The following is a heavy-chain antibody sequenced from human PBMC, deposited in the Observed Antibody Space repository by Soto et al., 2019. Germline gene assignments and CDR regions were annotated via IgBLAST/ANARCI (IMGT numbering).Heavy chain of an antibody. J-gene: IGHJ4*02. CDR1: GFTVSNNY. D-gene: IGHD3-10*01. Sequence: EVQLVESGGGLIQPGGSLRLSCAVSGFTVSNNYMSWVRQAPGKGLEGVSVIYSGGYTAYGDSVKGRFTISRDNSKNTLYLKKEGRGAGGRGVYYCATERGGGGYWGQGTLVTVSS. V-gene: IGHV3-53*01. CDR2: IYSGGYT. CDR3: ATERGGGGY.